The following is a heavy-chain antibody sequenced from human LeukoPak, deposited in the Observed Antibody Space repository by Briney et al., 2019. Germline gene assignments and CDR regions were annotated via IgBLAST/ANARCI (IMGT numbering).Heavy chain of an antibody. D-gene: IGHD6-19*01. V-gene: IGHV3-48*01. J-gene: IGHJ4*02. CDR1: GFTFSSYS. CDR2: ISSSSSTI. Sequence: PGGSLRLSCAASGFTFSSYSMNWVRQAPGKGLEWVSYISSSSSTIYYADSVKGRFTISRDNAKNSLYLQMNSLRAEDTAVYYCARAPRLAVAGTEFDYWGQGTLVTVSS. CDR3: ARAPRLAVAGTEFDY.